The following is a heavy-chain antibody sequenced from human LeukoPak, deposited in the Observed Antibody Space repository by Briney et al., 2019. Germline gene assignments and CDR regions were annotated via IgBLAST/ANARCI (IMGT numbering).Heavy chain of an antibody. CDR1: GYTFTGYY. V-gene: IGHV1-2*02. D-gene: IGHD3-22*01. Sequence: ASVKVSCKASGYTFTGYYMHWVRQAPGQGLEWMGWINPNSGGTSYAQKFQGRVTMTRDTSTSTAYMELRSLRSDDTAVYYCARVLYYYDSSGYDYWGQGTLVTVSS. CDR2: INPNSGGT. CDR3: ARVLYYYDSSGYDY. J-gene: IGHJ4*02.